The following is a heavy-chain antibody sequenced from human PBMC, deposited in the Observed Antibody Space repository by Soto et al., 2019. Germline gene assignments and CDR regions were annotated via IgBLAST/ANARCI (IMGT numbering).Heavy chain of an antibody. CDR1: GGSISSYY. CDR2: IYYSGST. J-gene: IGHJ5*02. Sequence: SETLSLTCTASGGSISSYYWSWIRQPPGKGLEWIGYIYYSGSTNYNPSLKSRVTISVDTSKNQFSLKLSSVTAADTAVYYCARGPIVVVPDANKRGFDPWGQGTLVTLSS. CDR3: ARGPIVVVPDANKRGFDP. V-gene: IGHV4-59*01. D-gene: IGHD2-2*01.